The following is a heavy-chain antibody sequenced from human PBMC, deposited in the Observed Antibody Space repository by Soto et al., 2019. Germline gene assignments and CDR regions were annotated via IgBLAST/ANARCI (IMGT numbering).Heavy chain of an antibody. D-gene: IGHD2-2*01. CDR3: AKGGLLAPAARGHFDS. V-gene: IGHV3-23*01. J-gene: IGHJ4*02. CDR1: GFTFSNYA. Sequence: GGSLRLSCAASGFTFSNYAINWVRQAPGKGLEWVSVISGSSIGTYYADSVKGRFTVSRDNSKNTVHLQMNSLRAEDTAVYYCAKGGLLAPAARGHFDSWGQGTLVTVSS. CDR2: ISGSSIGT.